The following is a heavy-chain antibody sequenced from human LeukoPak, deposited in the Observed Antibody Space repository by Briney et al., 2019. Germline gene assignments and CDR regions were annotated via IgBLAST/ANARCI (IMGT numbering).Heavy chain of an antibody. Sequence: GGALRLSCAASGFTFSSYEMNWVRQAPGKGLEWVSFIRHSVSTIYYADSVKGRFTISRDHDKTSLYLQMNSLRAEDTAVYYCARDLGPHSSSPNSGAFDIWGQGTMVTVSS. D-gene: IGHD6-6*01. CDR3: ARDLGPHSSSPNSGAFDI. CDR2: IRHSVSTI. J-gene: IGHJ3*02. CDR1: GFTFSSYE. V-gene: IGHV3-48*03.